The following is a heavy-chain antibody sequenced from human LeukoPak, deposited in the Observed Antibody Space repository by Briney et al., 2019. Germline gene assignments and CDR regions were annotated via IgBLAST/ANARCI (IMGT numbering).Heavy chain of an antibody. CDR3: ARHRWPHQRRGELWLPPSDF. CDR2: ISYSGST. D-gene: IGHD5-18*01. J-gene: IGHJ4*02. CDR1: GGSISSSSYY. V-gene: IGHV4-39*01. Sequence: SETLSLTCTVSGGSISSSSYYWGWIRQTPGRGLEWIGSISYSGSTYYNPSLKSRVTISVDTSKNQFSLKLSSVTAADTAVYYCARHRWPHQRRGELWLPPSDFWGQGTLVTVSS.